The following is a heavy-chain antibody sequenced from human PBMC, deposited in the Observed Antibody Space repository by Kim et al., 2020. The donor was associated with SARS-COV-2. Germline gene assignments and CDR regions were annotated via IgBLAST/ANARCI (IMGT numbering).Heavy chain of an antibody. D-gene: IGHD3-3*01. CDR3: ARGRLATIFGVVTQFDY. Sequence: SEPLSLTCTVSGGSISRYYWRWIRQPPGKGLEWIGYIYDSWSTNYKSSLTSRVTISVDTSKNQFSLKLSSVTAADTAVYYCARGRLATIFGVVTQFDYWGQGTLVTVSS. CDR1: GGSISRYY. CDR2: IYDSWST. V-gene: IGHV4-59*01. J-gene: IGHJ4*02.